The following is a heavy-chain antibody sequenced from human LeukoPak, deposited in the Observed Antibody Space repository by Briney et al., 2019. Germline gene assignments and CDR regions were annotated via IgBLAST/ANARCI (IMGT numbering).Heavy chain of an antibody. D-gene: IGHD6-19*01. CDR2: ISYDGSNK. CDR3: ASPQPTDIAVATMSFDY. V-gene: IGHV3-30*03. CDR1: GFTFSSYG. Sequence: AGGSLRLSCAASGFTFSSYGMHWVRQAPGKGLEWVAVISYDGSNKYYADSVKGRFTISRDNSKNTLYLQMNSLRAEDTAVYYCASPQPTDIAVATMSFDYWGQGTLVTVSS. J-gene: IGHJ4*02.